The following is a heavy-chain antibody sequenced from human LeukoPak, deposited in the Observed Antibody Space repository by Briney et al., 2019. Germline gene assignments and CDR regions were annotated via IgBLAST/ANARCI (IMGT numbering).Heavy chain of an antibody. CDR3: ARADYGDYDFDY. CDR1: GGSTTGYF. CDR2: VFYSGGT. D-gene: IGHD4-17*01. V-gene: IGHV4-59*08. Sequence: SETLSLTCTISGGSTTGYFWSWIRQPPGKGLEWIGYVFYSGGTLYNPSLESRVTISVDTSKTHFSLELTSVTAADTAVYYCARADYGDYDFDYWGQGTLVTVSS. J-gene: IGHJ4*02.